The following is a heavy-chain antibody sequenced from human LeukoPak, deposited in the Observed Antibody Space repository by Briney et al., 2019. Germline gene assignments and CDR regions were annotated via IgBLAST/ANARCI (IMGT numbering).Heavy chain of an antibody. D-gene: IGHD3-9*01. CDR3: AVGLRYFDWLSSNAFDI. J-gene: IGHJ3*02. CDR2: INHSGST. CDR1: GGSFSGYY. Sequence: SETLSLTCAVYGGSFSGYYWSWIRQPPGKGLEWIGEINHSGSTNYNPSLKSRVTISVDTSKNQFSLKLSSVTAADTAVYYCAVGLRYFDWLSSNAFDIWGQGTMVTVSS. V-gene: IGHV4-34*01.